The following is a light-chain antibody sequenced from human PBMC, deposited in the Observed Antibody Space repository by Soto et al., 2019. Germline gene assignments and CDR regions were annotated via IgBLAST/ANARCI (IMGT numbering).Light chain of an antibody. CDR1: QDSSIY. CDR2: AAS. CDR3: QQLNSYPFT. V-gene: IGKV1-9*01. J-gene: IGKJ5*01. Sequence: DIQLTQSPSFLSASVGDRVTITCRASQDSSIYLAWYQQKPGKAPKLLIYAASSLQSGVPSRFSGSGSGTEFTLTISSLQPEDFATYFCQQLNSYPFTFGQGTRLEIK.